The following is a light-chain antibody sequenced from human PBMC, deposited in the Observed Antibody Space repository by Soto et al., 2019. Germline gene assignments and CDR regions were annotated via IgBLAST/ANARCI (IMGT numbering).Light chain of an antibody. V-gene: IGKV3-20*01. CDR3: QQYGGSPIT. CDR2: GAS. CDR1: QSVSRR. J-gene: IGKJ5*01. Sequence: EVVLTQSPGTLSLSPGGRATLSCRASQSVSRRLAWYQQRPGQSPRLLISGASMRASGVPVRFIGIGSGTDFTLTITRLEPEDFAVYYCQQYGGSPITFGLGTRLEIK.